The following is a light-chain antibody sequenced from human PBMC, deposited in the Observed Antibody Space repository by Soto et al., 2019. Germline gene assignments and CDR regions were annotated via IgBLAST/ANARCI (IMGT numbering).Light chain of an antibody. Sequence: IGLSQSLGTLSLTPGERATLSCGASQSVTSNYLAWYQQKPGQAPMLLIFGASIRVTGIPDRFIGSGSGTDFTLTISSLEPEDFAVYYCQQRSALPWTFGQGSMVDVK. J-gene: IGKJ1*01. CDR3: QQRSALPWT. V-gene: IGKV3D-20*02. CDR2: GAS. CDR1: QSVTSNY.